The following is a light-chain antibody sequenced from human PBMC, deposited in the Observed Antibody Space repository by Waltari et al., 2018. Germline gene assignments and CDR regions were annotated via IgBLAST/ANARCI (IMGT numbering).Light chain of an antibody. J-gene: IGKJ3*01. Sequence: EIVMTQSPLFLPVTPGEPASLSCRSSQSVLHSDGYNYLDWYLQQPGQSPPLLVYLGSHRAYGGPDRFSGSGSGGDFTLIIRRVEAGDVSVYYCMQALQTPFTFGPGTKVDIK. V-gene: IGKV2-28*01. CDR3: MQALQTPFT. CDR1: QSVLHSDGYNY. CDR2: LGS.